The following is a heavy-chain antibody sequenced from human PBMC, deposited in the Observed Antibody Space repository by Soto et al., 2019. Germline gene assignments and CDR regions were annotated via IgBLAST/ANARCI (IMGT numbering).Heavy chain of an antibody. V-gene: IGHV1-18*01. J-gene: IGHJ4*02. CDR2: ISAYNGNT. CDR3: ARVSIYDSSGYYYFDY. D-gene: IGHD3-22*01. CDR1: GYTFTSYG. Sequence: ASVKVSCKASGYTFTSYGISWVRQAPGQGLEWMGWISAYNGNTKYAQKFQGRVTMTTDTSTSTAYMELRSLRSDDTAVYYCARVSIYDSSGYYYFDYWGQGTLVTVSS.